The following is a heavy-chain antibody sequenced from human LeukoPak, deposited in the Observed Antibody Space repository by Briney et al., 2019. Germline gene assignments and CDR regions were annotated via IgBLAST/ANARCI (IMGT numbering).Heavy chain of an antibody. CDR1: GLSFSSYA. J-gene: IGHJ4*02. CDR3: AKSPTHSSTSLAFDY. CDR2: ISGSGGST. V-gene: IGHV3-23*01. D-gene: IGHD3-3*02. Sequence: PGPSLSLSCAASGLSFSSYAMSSARHPPRTGMGWVSAISGSGGSTYYADSVKGRFTISRDNSKNTLYLQMNSLRAEDTAVYYCAKSPTHSSTSLAFDYWGQGSLVTVSS.